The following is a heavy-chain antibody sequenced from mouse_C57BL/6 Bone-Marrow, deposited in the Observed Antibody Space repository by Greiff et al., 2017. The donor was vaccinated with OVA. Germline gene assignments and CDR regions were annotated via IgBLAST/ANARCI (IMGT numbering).Heavy chain of an antibody. Sequence: DVQLQESGAELVRPGASVKLSCTASGFNIKDDYMHWVKQRPEQGLEWIGWIDPENGDTEYASKFQGKATITADTSSNTAYLQLSSLTSEDTAVYYCTTWYYGSSHWYFDVWGTGTTVTVSS. D-gene: IGHD1-1*01. J-gene: IGHJ1*03. V-gene: IGHV14-4*01. CDR2: IDPENGDT. CDR3: TTWYYGSSHWYFDV. CDR1: GFNIKDDY.